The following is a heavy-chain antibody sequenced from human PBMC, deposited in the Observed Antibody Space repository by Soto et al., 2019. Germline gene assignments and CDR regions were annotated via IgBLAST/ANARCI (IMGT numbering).Heavy chain of an antibody. V-gene: IGHV1-18*01. D-gene: IGHD2-2*01. CDR3: ARQDGVVVPAAIWNWFDP. CDR2: ISAYNGNT. J-gene: IGHJ5*02. Sequence: GASVKVSCKASGYTFTSYGISWVRQAPGQGLEWMGWISAYNGNTNYAQKLRGRVTMTTDTSTSTAYMELRSLRSDDTAVYYCARQDGVVVPAAIWNWFDPWGQGTLVTVSS. CDR1: GYTFTSYG.